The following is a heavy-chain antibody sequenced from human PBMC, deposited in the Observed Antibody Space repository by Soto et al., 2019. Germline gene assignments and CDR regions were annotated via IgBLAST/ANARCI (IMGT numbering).Heavy chain of an antibody. CDR1: GFSLTSSGVG. D-gene: IGHD1-20*01. Sequence: QITLKESGPTLLEPTQTLTLMCSFSGFSLTSSGVGVGWLRQAPGKALECLGIIYWDGDRRYNPSLRQRLTITKDTSKIQAVLTMTYTGPVYTATYSCTHRAPYNSYWDVGWFGPCGQGTPVTVS. CDR2: IYWDGDR. V-gene: IGHV2-5*02. CDR3: THRAPYNSYWDVGWFGP. J-gene: IGHJ5*02.